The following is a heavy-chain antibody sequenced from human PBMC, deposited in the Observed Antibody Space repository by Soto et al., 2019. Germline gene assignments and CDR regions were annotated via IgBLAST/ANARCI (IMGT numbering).Heavy chain of an antibody. CDR2: IWYDGSNK. D-gene: IGHD3-16*01. V-gene: IGHV3-33*01. CDR3: ARDRGGSYYYYYGMDV. Sequence: GGSLRLSCAASGFTFSSYGMHWVRQAPGKGPEWVAVIWYDGSNKYYADSVKGRFTISRDNSKNTLYLQMNSLRAEDTAVYYCARDRGGSYYYYYGMDVWGQGTTVTVSS. CDR1: GFTFSSYG. J-gene: IGHJ6*02.